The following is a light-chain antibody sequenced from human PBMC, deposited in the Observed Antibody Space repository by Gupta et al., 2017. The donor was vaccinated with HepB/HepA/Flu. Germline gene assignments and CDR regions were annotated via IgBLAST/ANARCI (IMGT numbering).Light chain of an antibody. J-gene: IGKJ3*01. CDR2: AAS. CDR3: QQLNSYPLFT. V-gene: IGKV1-9*01. CDR1: QGISSY. Sequence: DIQLTQSPSFLSASVGDRVTITCRASQGISSYLAWYQQKPGKAPKLLIYAASTLQSGVPSRFSGSGSGTEVTLTISSRQPEDFATYYCQQLNSYPLFTFGHGTKVDIK.